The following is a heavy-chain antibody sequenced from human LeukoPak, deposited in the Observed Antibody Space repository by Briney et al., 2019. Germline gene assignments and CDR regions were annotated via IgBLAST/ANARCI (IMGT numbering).Heavy chain of an antibody. V-gene: IGHV3-48*01. Sequence: GGSLRLSCAASGFNFNNYNMNWVRQAPGKGLEWVSYITLSSSSIYYADSVKGRFTISRDNAKNSLYLQMNSLRAEDTAVYYCARPAYCGGNCYYFPDYWGQGTLVTVSS. CDR1: GFNFNNYN. CDR2: ITLSSSSI. J-gene: IGHJ4*02. CDR3: ARPAYCGGNCYYFPDY. D-gene: IGHD2-21*02.